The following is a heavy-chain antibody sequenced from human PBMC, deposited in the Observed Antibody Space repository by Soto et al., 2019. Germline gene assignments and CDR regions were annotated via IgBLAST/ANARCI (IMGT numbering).Heavy chain of an antibody. V-gene: IGHV3-23*01. Sequence: GGSLRLSCAASGFTFSSYAMSWVRQAPGKGLEWVSVISGSGGSSYYAHSVKGRFTISRDNSKNTLYLQMNSLRAGDTAVYYCAKDFRPSSYLSEGDGFDIWGQGTTVTVSS. D-gene: IGHD3-10*01. CDR2: ISGSGGSS. J-gene: IGHJ3*02. CDR3: AKDFRPSSYLSEGDGFDI. CDR1: GFTFSSYA.